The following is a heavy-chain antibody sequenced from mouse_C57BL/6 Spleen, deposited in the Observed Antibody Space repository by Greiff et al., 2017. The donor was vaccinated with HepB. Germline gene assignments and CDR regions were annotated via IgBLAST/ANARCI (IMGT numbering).Heavy chain of an antibody. CDR1: GYTFTDYN. Sequence: VQLKQSGPELVKPGASVKMSCKASGYTFTDYNMHWVKQSHGKSLEWIGYINPNNGGTSYNQKFKGKATLTVNKSSSTAYMELRSLTSEDSAVYYCARDYLRDYFDYWGQGTTLTVSS. CDR2: INPNNGGT. CDR3: ARDYLRDYFDY. J-gene: IGHJ2*01. V-gene: IGHV1-22*01. D-gene: IGHD5-5*01.